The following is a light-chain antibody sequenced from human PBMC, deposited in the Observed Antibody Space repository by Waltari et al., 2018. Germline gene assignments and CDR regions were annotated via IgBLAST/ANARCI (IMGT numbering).Light chain of an antibody. CDR1: QSVGDK. Sequence: EVVMTQSPATLSVSPGGRATLSCRASQSVGDKLAWYQQKPGQAPRLLISDASTRAAGIPIRFSGGGSGTEFTITITRLQSEDVAVYYCQQYNNWPPWTFGQGTKVEI. CDR3: QQYNNWPPWT. V-gene: IGKV3-15*01. CDR2: DAS. J-gene: IGKJ1*01.